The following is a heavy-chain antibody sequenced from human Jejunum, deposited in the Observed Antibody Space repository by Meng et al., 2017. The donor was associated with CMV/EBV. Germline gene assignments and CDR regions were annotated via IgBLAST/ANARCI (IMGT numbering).Heavy chain of an antibody. CDR2: IDRSGST. Sequence: SFSGYYWTWIRLPPGKGLEWIGEIDRSGSTDYNPSLKSRVTISPDTSKNQFSLKLSSVTAADTGVYYCARGGKGARGFFGDYYGMDVWGQGTTVTVSS. CDR3: ARGGKGARGFFGDYYGMDV. J-gene: IGHJ6*02. D-gene: IGHD3-3*01. CDR1: SFSGYY. V-gene: IGHV4-34*01.